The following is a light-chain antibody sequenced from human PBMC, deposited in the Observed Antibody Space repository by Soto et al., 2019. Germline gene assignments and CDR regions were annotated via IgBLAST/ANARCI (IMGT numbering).Light chain of an antibody. CDR1: QSVRSS. J-gene: IGKJ4*01. Sequence: IVLTQSPATLPLSPGERATLSCRASQSVRSSLAWYQQKPGQPPRLLIHDSSNRATGIPARFSGSGSGTAFTLTISSLEPEDCALYFFLQRNNWPTFGGGTRVEMK. CDR2: DSS. CDR3: LQRNNWPT. V-gene: IGKV3-11*01.